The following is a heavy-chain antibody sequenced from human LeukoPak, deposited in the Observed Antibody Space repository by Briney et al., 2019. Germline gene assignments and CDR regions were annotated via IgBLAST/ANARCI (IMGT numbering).Heavy chain of an antibody. V-gene: IGHV3-48*02. J-gene: IGHJ4*02. CDR2: ISSSSGTI. D-gene: IGHD3-10*01. CDR1: GFTFSSYS. Sequence: GGSLRLSCAASGFTFSSYSMNWGRQAPGKGLEWISYISSSSGTIYYADSVKGRFTISRDNAKNSLYLQMNSLRDEDTAVYYCARYLWFGSSQRFDYWGQGTLVTVSS. CDR3: ARYLWFGSSQRFDY.